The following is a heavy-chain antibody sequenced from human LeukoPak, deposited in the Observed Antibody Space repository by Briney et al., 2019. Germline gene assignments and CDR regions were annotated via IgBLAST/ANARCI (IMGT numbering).Heavy chain of an antibody. CDR1: GYTFTRYY. D-gene: IGHD3-22*01. CDR3: ARTLYYYDSSGYELPL. V-gene: IGHV1-2*02. Sequence: ASVKVSCKASGYTFTRYYMHWVRQAPGQGLEWMGWINPNSGGTNYAQKFQGRVTMTRDTSISTAYMELSRLRSDDTAVYYCARTLYYYDSSGYELPLWVHGTLVTVSS. J-gene: IGHJ4*01. CDR2: INPNSGGT.